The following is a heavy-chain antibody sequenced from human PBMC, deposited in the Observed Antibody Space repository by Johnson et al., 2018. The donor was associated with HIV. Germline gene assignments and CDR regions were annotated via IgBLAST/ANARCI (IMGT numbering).Heavy chain of an antibody. D-gene: IGHD6-13*01. CDR2: IYSGGST. CDR1: GFTVSSNY. V-gene: IGHV3-53*01. CDR3: ARDGESQQLPLGDAFDV. J-gene: IGHJ3*01. Sequence: VQLVESGGGLIQPGGSLRLSCAASGFTVSSNYMSWVHQAPGKGLEWVAVIYSGGSTYYADSVKGRITISRDNSKNTLYLQMRSLRVEDTAIYYCARDGESQQLPLGDAFDVWGQGTMVTVSS.